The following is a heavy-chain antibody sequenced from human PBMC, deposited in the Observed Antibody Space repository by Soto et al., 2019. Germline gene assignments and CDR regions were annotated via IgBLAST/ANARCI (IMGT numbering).Heavy chain of an antibody. Sequence: GILGLSCAASRFTFSSYDMYWVRQTAEKGLEWVSTIGTTDDAYYSDSVKGRFTVSRDDGKNSFYLQMNSLRTEDTAVYYCARGRHWLDYWGHGTLVTVSS. D-gene: IGHD6-19*01. CDR3: ARGRHWLDY. V-gene: IGHV3-13*01. CDR1: RFTFSSYD. J-gene: IGHJ4*01. CDR2: IGTTDDA.